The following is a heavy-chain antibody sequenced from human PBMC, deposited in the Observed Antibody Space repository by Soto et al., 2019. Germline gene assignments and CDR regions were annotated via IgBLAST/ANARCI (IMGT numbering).Heavy chain of an antibody. Sequence: GGSLRLSCAASGFNFRSYAMHWVRQAPGKGLDWVAVISYDGNVKYFADSVRGRFSISRDNSKNTLYLQMNSLRGEDTAVYYCAKSQGGVAGMDPIDSWGQGPLVTVSS. J-gene: IGHJ4*02. CDR3: AKSQGGVAGMDPIDS. V-gene: IGHV3-30-3*02. CDR1: GFNFRSYA. D-gene: IGHD6-19*01. CDR2: ISYDGNVK.